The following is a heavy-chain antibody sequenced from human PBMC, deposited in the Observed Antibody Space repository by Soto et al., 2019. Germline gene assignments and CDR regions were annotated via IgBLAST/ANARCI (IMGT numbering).Heavy chain of an antibody. Sequence: QVQLVQSGAEVRKPGSSVKVSCKASGGTFSRYAINWVRQAPGQGLEWMGGIIPMFGTTNYAQKFKGRVTCTGDVSTNKVYMELNTLRSEDAAVYCCASASVHGSSWYFFFDPWGQGTMVTVSS. CDR3: ASASVHGSSWYFFFDP. CDR2: IIPMFGTT. J-gene: IGHJ3*01. CDR1: GGTFSRYA. D-gene: IGHD6-13*01. V-gene: IGHV1-69*01.